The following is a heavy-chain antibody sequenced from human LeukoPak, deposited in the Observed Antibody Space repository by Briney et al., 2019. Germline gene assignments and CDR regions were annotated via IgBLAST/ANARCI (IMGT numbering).Heavy chain of an antibody. D-gene: IGHD3-16*02. J-gene: IGHJ5*02. CDR3: ARQRLGELSLYLMGRNWFDP. Sequence: PSETLSLTCTVSGGSISSYYWSWIRQPPGKGLEWIGYIYYSGSTNYNPSLKSRVTISVDTSKNQFSLKLSSVTAADTAVYYCARQRLGELSLYLMGRNWFDPWGQGTLVTVSS. CDR1: GGSISSYY. CDR2: IYYSGST. V-gene: IGHV4-59*08.